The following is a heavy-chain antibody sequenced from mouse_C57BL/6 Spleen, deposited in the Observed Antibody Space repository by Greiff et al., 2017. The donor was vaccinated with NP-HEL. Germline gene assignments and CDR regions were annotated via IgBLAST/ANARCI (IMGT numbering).Heavy chain of an antibody. CDR1: GFPITSGYY. D-gene: IGHD2-3*01. CDR2: ITHSGET. J-gene: IGHJ2*01. Sequence: ESGPGLVKPSQSLFLTCSITGFPITSGYYWIWIRQSPGKPLEWMGYITHSGETFYNPSLQSPISITRETSKNQFFLQLNSVTTEDTAMYYCAGAVYDGYYFDYWGQGTTLTVSS. V-gene: IGHV12-3*01. CDR3: AGAVYDGYYFDY.